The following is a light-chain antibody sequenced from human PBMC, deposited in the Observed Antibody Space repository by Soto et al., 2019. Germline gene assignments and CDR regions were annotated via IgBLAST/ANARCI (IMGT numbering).Light chain of an antibody. CDR3: QSYDSSLTNAV. CDR2: GNN. J-gene: IGLJ2*01. Sequence: QSVLTQPPSVSGAPGQTITISCTGSSSNIGAGYDVHWYQQLPGRAPKLLIYGNNNRPSGVPGRFSGSKSGTSGSLAITGLRGEDEADYRCQSYDSSLTNAVFGGGTKLTVL. CDR1: SSNIGAGYD. V-gene: IGLV1-40*01.